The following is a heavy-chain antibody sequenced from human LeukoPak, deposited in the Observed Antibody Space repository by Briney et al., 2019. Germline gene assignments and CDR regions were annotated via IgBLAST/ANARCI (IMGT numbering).Heavy chain of an antibody. Sequence: GGSLRLSCAASGFTFSSYSMNWVRQAPGKGLEWVSSISSSSTFISYADSVKGRFTISRDNAKNSLYLQMNSLTAEDTAVYYCARDRSVAGTVDYWGQGTLVTVSS. J-gene: IGHJ4*02. CDR3: ARDRSVAGTVDY. D-gene: IGHD6-19*01. CDR1: GFTFSSYS. CDR2: ISSSSTFI. V-gene: IGHV3-21*01.